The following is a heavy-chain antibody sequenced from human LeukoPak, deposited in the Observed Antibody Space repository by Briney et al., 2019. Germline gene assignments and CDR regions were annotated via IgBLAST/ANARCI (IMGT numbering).Heavy chain of an antibody. J-gene: IGHJ3*02. D-gene: IGHD5-24*01. CDR1: GFTFSSYW. CDR2: IKSDGSRT. Sequence: GGSLRLSCGASGFTFSSYWMHWVRQAPGKGLVWVSRIKSDGSRTDYADSVKGRFIISRDNAKNTLYLQMSSLRVEDTAVYYCAKEMATMNAFDIWGQGTMVTVSS. V-gene: IGHV3-74*01. CDR3: AKEMATMNAFDI.